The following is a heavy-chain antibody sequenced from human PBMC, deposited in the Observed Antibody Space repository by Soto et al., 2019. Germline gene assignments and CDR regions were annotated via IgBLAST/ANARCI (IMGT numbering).Heavy chain of an antibody. CDR3: ARDSPSLAYCGGDCYSIDY. CDR2: INSNSGGT. Sequence: QAQLMQSGAEVKKPGASVKVSCKASGYTFTDHYIHWVRQAPGQGLEWMGWINSNSGGTNSAQKFQGRVTMTRDTSISTAYMELTRLRSDDTAMYYCARDSPSLAYCGGDCYSIDYWGQGTLVTVSS. J-gene: IGHJ4*02. V-gene: IGHV1-2*02. D-gene: IGHD2-21*02. CDR1: GYTFTDHY.